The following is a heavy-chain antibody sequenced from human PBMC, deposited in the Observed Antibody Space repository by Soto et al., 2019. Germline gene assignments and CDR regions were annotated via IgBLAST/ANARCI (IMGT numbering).Heavy chain of an antibody. D-gene: IGHD4-17*01. Sequence: EASVKVSCKASGYTFTGYYMHWVRQAPGQGLEWMGWINPNSGGTNYAQKFQGWVTMTRDTSISTAYMELSSLRSEDTAVYYCARDLTRDYGDYIWGQGTLVTVSS. CDR2: INPNSGGT. V-gene: IGHV1-2*04. CDR1: GYTFTGYY. CDR3: ARDLTRDYGDYI. J-gene: IGHJ4*02.